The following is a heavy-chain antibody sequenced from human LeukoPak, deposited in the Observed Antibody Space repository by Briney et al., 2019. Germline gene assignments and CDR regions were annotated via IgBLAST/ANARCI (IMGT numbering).Heavy chain of an antibody. V-gene: IGHV4-38-2*02. Sequence: SETLSLTCTVSGYSISSGYYWGWIRQPPGKGLEWIGSIYHSGSTYYNPSLKSRVTISVDTSKNQFSLKLSSVTAADTAVYYCARVGQWQAYFDYWGQGTLVTVSS. CDR1: GYSISSGYY. CDR2: IYHSGST. CDR3: ARVGQWQAYFDY. D-gene: IGHD6-19*01. J-gene: IGHJ4*02.